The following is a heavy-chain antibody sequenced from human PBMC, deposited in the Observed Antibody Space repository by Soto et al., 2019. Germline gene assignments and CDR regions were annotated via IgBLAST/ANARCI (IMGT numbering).Heavy chain of an antibody. CDR1: GYTFTSYG. CDR3: ARRRIGYDSSGYYSPNDY. V-gene: IGHV1-18*01. D-gene: IGHD3-22*01. Sequence: ASVKVSCKASGYTFTSYGISWVRQAPGQVLEWMGWISAYNGNTNYAQKLQGRVTMTTDTSTSTAYMELRSLRSDDTAVYYCARRRIGYDSSGYYSPNDYWGQGTLVTVSS. CDR2: ISAYNGNT. J-gene: IGHJ4*02.